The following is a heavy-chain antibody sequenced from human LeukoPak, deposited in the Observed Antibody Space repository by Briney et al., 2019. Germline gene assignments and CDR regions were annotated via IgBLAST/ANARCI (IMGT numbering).Heavy chain of an antibody. J-gene: IGHJ6*02. CDR2: ISWNSGSI. V-gene: IGHV3-9*01. CDR3: AKDFAASYYYGMDV. D-gene: IGHD5-18*01. Sequence: GGSLRLSCAASGFTFDDYALHWVRQAPGKGLEWVSGISWNSGSIGYADSVKGRFTISRDNAKNSPYLQMNSLRAEDTALYYCAKDFAASYYYGMDVWGQGTTVTVSS. CDR1: GFTFDDYA.